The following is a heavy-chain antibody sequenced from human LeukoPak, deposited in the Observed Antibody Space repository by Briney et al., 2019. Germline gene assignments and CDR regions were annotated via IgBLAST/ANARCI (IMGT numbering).Heavy chain of an antibody. Sequence: GESLKISCKGSGYSFTSYWIGWVRQMPGKGLEWMVIIYPGDSDTRYSPSFQGQVTISADKSISTAYLQWSSLRASDTAMYYCARPVAGTPYYFDYRGQGTLVTVSS. CDR1: GYSFTSYW. CDR3: ARPVAGTPYYFDY. CDR2: IYPGDSDT. J-gene: IGHJ4*02. D-gene: IGHD6-19*01. V-gene: IGHV5-51*01.